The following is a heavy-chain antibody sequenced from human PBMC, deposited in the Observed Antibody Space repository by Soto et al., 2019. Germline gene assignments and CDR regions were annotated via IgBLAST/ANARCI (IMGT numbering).Heavy chain of an antibody. V-gene: IGHV3-23*01. CDR1: GFTFSSYA. CDR2: ISGSGGST. Sequence: EVQLLESGGGLVQPGGSLRLSCAASGFTFSSYAMSWVRQAPGKGLEWVSAISGSGGSTYYADSVKGRFTISRDNSKNTLYLQMNSLRAEDTAVYYCAKDPLISKWELPNTNCHYWGQGTLVTVSS. CDR3: AKDPLISKWELPNTNCHY. J-gene: IGHJ4*02. D-gene: IGHD1-26*01.